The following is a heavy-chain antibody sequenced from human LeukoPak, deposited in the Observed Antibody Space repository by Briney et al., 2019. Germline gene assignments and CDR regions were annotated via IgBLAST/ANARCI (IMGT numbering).Heavy chain of an antibody. CDR1: GFTFSSYE. CDR2: IYSGGST. J-gene: IGHJ5*02. Sequence: GGSLRLSCAASGFTFSSYEMNWVRQAPGKGLEWVSIIYSGGSTFYADSVKGRFTISRDNSKNTLYLQMNSLRAEDTAVYYCARGSLRFDPWGQGTLVTVSS. CDR3: ARGSLRFDP. V-gene: IGHV3-53*01.